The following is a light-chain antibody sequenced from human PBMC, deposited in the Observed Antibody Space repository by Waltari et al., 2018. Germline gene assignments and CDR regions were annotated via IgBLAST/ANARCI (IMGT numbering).Light chain of an antibody. CDR3: QTYYSAPRT. Sequence: DIQMTQSPSSLSAFVGDRVTITCRASQGISNHLAWYQQQPGKVPQVLIYAASTLQSGAPSRFSGSGSGKDFTLTINSLQPEDVATYFCQTYYSAPRTFGQGTKVELK. J-gene: IGKJ1*01. CDR1: QGISNH. V-gene: IGKV1-27*01. CDR2: AAS.